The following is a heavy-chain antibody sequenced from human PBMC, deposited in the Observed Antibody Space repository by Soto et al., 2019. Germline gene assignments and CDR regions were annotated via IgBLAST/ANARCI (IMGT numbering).Heavy chain of an antibody. CDR2: INPQTGGT. Sequence: QVQLVQSGAEVKTPGASVRVSCKASGYTFTGYYIHWVREAPGQGLEWMGWINPQTGGTSYAQKFQGRVTITADTFTNTAYMELTRLTSDDTAVYFCAREGRHFDYWGQGTLVTVSS. CDR1: GYTFTGYY. J-gene: IGHJ4*02. V-gene: IGHV1-2*02. CDR3: AREGRHFDY.